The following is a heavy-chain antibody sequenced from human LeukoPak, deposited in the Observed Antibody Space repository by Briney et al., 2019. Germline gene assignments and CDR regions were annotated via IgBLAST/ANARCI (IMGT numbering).Heavy chain of an antibody. CDR2: IDGDGTLK. CDR3: ARDYSSGWFGKGAY. J-gene: IGHJ4*02. Sequence: GGSLRLSCSGSGFTFRSYTMAWVRQAPGKGLEWVSSIDGDGTLKYYADSVKGRFTISRDNANNSVYLQMNSLTADDSGLYFCARDYSSGWFGKGAYWGQGTRVLVSS. V-gene: IGHV3-21*06. CDR1: GFTFRSYT. D-gene: IGHD6-19*01.